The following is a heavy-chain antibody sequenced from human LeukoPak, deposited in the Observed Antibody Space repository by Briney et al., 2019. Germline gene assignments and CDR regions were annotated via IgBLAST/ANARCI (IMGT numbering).Heavy chain of an antibody. Sequence: PGGSLRLSCAASGFTFSSYAMSWVRQTPGKGLEWVSAVTISGGSTYYADSVKGRFTISRDNSKNTLYLQMNSLRAEDTAVYYCAKSNFRGYSYGYLGGSYYFWFDPWGQGTLVTVSS. CDR1: GFTFSSYA. J-gene: IGHJ5*02. D-gene: IGHD5-18*01. CDR2: VTISGGST. V-gene: IGHV3-23*01. CDR3: AKSNFRGYSYGYLGGSYYFWFDP.